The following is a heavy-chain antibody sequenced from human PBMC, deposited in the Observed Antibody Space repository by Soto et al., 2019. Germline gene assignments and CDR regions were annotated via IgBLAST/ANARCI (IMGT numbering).Heavy chain of an antibody. Sequence: SETLSLTCAVSGYSISSGYYWGWIRQPPGKGLEWIGSIYNSGSTYYNPSLKSRGTISVDASKNQFSLKLSSVTAADTAVYYCARDGYSSSWNYGMDVGGQGTTVTVSS. CDR1: GYSISSGYY. J-gene: IGHJ6*02. V-gene: IGHV4-38-2*02. D-gene: IGHD6-13*01. CDR3: ARDGYSSSWNYGMDV. CDR2: IYNSGST.